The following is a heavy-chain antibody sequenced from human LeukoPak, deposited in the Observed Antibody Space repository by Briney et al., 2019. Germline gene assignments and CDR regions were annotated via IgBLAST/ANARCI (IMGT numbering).Heavy chain of an antibody. CDR1: GFTFSSYS. V-gene: IGHV3-21*01. CDR2: ISSSSSYI. CDR3: ARASGYTSGWYDDAFDI. D-gene: IGHD6-19*01. J-gene: IGHJ3*02. Sequence: GGSLRLSCAASGFTFSSYSMNWARQAPGKGLEWVSSISSSSSYIYYADSVKGRFTISRDNAKNSLYLQMNSLRAEDTAVYYCARASGYTSGWYDDAFDIWDQGTMVTVSS.